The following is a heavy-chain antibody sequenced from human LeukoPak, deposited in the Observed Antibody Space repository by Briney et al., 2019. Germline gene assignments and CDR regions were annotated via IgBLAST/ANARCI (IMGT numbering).Heavy chain of an antibody. CDR3: ARAVLLSPHSDDAFDI. J-gene: IGHJ3*02. CDR2: IWYDGSNK. Sequence: PGGSLRLSCAASGFTFSSYGMHWVRQAPGKGLEWVAVIWYDGSNKYYADSVKGRFTISRDNSKNTLYLQMNSLRAEDTAVYYCARAVLLSPHSDDAFDIWGQGTMVTVSS. CDR1: GFTFSSYG. D-gene: IGHD3-10*01. V-gene: IGHV3-33*01.